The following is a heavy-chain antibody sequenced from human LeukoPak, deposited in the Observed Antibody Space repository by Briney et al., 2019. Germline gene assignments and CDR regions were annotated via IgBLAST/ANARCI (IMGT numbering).Heavy chain of an antibody. CDR2: IKQDGSEK. D-gene: IGHD6-13*01. CDR1: GFTFSSYW. CDR3: ARDQWGIAAACTQDY. V-gene: IGHV3-7*01. Sequence: GGSLRLSCAASGFTFSSYWMSWVRQAPGKGLEWVANIKQDGSEKYYVDSVKGRFTISRDNAKNSLYLQMNSLRAEDTAVYYCARDQWGIAAACTQDYWGQGTLVTVSS. J-gene: IGHJ4*02.